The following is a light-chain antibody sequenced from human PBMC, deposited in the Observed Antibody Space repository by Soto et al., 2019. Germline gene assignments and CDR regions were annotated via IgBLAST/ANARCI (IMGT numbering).Light chain of an antibody. J-gene: IGKJ1*01. V-gene: IGKV4-1*01. Sequence: DILMTQSPDSLAVSLGERATINCKSSQSVLYSPNNKNYLAWYQQKPGQPPKLLIYWASTRESGVPDRFSGSGSGTDFTLTISSLQDEDVAVYYCQQYYSTPRTFGQGTKVDIK. CDR1: QSVLYSPNNKNY. CDR3: QQYYSTPRT. CDR2: WAS.